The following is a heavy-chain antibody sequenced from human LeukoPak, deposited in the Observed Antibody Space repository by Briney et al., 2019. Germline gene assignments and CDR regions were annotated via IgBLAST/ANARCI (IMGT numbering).Heavy chain of an antibody. CDR3: ARHSKYYYDSSGSYVGYFQH. D-gene: IGHD3-22*01. J-gene: IGHJ1*01. Sequence: PGGFVRLSCAASGFTFSSYEMNWVRQAPGKGLEWVSYISSSGSSMYYADSVKGRFTISRDNAKKSLFLQMNSLRAEDTAVYYCARHSKYYYDSSGSYVGYFQHWGQGTLVAVSS. CDR1: GFTFSSYE. CDR2: ISSSGSSM. V-gene: IGHV3-48*03.